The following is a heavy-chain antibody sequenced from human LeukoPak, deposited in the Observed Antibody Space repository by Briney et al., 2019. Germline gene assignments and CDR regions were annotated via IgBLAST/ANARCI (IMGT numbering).Heavy chain of an antibody. Sequence: ASVKVSCKASGYTFTSYYMHWVRQAPGQGLEWMGIINPSGGSTSYAQKFQGRVTMTRDTSTSTVYMELSSLRSEDTAVYYCARDLGTGALELYAFDIWGQGTMVTVAS. CDR1: GYTFTSYY. CDR2: INPSGGST. CDR3: ARDLGTGALELYAFDI. D-gene: IGHD7-27*01. J-gene: IGHJ3*02. V-gene: IGHV1-46*01.